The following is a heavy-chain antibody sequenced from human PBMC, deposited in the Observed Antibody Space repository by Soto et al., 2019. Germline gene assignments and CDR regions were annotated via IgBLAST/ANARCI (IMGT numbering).Heavy chain of an antibody. CDR1: GFTFTSYG. D-gene: IGHD6-13*01. Sequence: ASVKVSCKASGFTFTSYGLSWVRQAPGQGLEWLGWISAYNGNTDYAQKFQGRVTMTTDTSTNTAYMELRSLRSDDTAVYYCARDLDISLVPNHYWGKETLVTVAS. V-gene: IGHV1-18*01. J-gene: IGHJ4*02. CDR3: ARDLDISLVPNHY. CDR2: ISAYNGNT.